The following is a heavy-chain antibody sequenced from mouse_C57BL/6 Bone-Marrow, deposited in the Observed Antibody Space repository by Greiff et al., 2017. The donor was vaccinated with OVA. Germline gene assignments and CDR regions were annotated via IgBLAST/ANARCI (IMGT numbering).Heavy chain of an antibody. V-gene: IGHV1-69*01. CDR1: GYTFTSYW. Sequence: QVHVKQPGAELVMPGASVKLSCKASGYTFTSYWMHWVKQRPGQGLEWIGEIDPSDSYTNYNQKFKGKSTLTVDKSSSTAYMQLSSLTSEDSAVYYCARDEDDYYFDYWGQGTTLTVSS. J-gene: IGHJ2*01. CDR3: ARDEDDYYFDY. CDR2: IDPSDSYT.